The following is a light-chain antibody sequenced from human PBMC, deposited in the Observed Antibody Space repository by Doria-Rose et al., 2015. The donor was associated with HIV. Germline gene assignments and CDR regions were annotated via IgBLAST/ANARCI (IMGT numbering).Light chain of an antibody. J-gene: IGLJ3*02. Sequence: QSALIQPASVSGSPGQSITISCTGTSSDVGSYNLVSWYQQYSGKAPRLMMLEVSMRPSAMSNRFYGSRSGSTASLTISGLKAEDEADYYCYSYVGSSTVVFGGGTKLTVL. V-gene: IGLV2-23*02. CDR3: YSYVGSSTVV. CDR1: SSDVGSYNL. CDR2: EVS.